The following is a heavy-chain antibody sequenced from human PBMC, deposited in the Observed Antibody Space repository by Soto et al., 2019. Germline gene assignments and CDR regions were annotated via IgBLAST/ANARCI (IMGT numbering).Heavy chain of an antibody. Sequence: GGSLRLSCAASGFTFSSYSMNWVRQAPGKGLEWVSSISSSSSYIYYADSVKGRFTISRDNAKNSLYLQMNSLRAEDTAVYYCARAPTYYDILTGSPYYFDYWGQGTLVTVSS. D-gene: IGHD3-9*01. CDR2: ISSSSSYI. V-gene: IGHV3-21*01. J-gene: IGHJ4*02. CDR3: ARAPTYYDILTGSPYYFDY. CDR1: GFTFSSYS.